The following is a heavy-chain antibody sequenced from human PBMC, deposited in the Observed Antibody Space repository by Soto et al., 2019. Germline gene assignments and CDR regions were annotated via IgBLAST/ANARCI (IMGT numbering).Heavy chain of an antibody. Sequence: QVQLVQSGAAVKKPGASVKVSCKASGYTLTSYGISSVRQAPGQGLELMGWISAYNGNTKYAQKLQGRVTMTTDTTTSTAYMERMSLRSDDTAVYYCARDSPPGDYWGQGTLVTVSS. CDR2: ISAYNGNT. J-gene: IGHJ4*02. V-gene: IGHV1-18*01. CDR1: GYTLTSYG. CDR3: ARDSPPGDY.